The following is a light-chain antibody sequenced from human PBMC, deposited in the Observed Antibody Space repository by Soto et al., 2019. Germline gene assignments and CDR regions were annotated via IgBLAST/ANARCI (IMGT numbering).Light chain of an antibody. CDR1: QTIRNNY. J-gene: IGKJ2*01. CDR3: QQYGSSPRT. CDR2: GAF. Sequence: ETVLTQSPGTLSLSPGERATLSCRASQTIRNNYLAWYQQKAGQAPRLLVYGAFNRAGGIPDRFSGSGSGTDFTLTISRLEPEDFAVYYCQQYGSSPRTFSQGTKLEIK. V-gene: IGKV3-20*01.